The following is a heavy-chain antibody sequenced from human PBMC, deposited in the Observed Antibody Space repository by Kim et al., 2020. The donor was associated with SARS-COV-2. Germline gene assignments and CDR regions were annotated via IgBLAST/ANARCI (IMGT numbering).Heavy chain of an antibody. CDR1: GGSISSGDYY. D-gene: IGHD3-10*01. Sequence: SETLSLTCTVSGGSISSGDYYWSWIRQPPGKGLEWIGYIYYSGSTYYNPSLKSRVTISVDTSKNQFSLKLSSVTAADTAVYYCARVGGFGSGPSFDYWGQGTLVTVSS. CDR2: IYYSGST. CDR3: ARVGGFGSGPSFDY. J-gene: IGHJ4*02. V-gene: IGHV4-30-4*01.